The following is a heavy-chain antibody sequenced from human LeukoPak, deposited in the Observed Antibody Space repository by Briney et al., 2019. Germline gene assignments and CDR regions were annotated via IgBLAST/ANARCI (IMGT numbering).Heavy chain of an antibody. V-gene: IGHV1-2*02. D-gene: IGHD2-15*01. CDR2: INPNSGGT. J-gene: IGHJ5*02. Sequence: ASVKVSCKASGYTFTGYYMHWVRQAPGQGLEWMGWINPNSGGTNYAQKFQGRVTMTRDTSTSTVYMELSSLRSEDTAVYYCARTMVVAATFWFDPWGQGTLVTVSS. CDR3: ARTMVVAATFWFDP. CDR1: GYTFTGYY.